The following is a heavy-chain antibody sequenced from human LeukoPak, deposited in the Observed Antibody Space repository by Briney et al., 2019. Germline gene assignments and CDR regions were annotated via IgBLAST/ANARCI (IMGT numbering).Heavy chain of an antibody. CDR3: ARVYNPRIWFPPWYYYYGMDV. D-gene: IGHD3-10*01. J-gene: IGHJ6*04. V-gene: IGHV3-48*03. Sequence: PGGSLRLSCAASGFTFSSYEMNWVRQAPGKGLEWVSYISSSGSTIYYADSVKGRFTISRDNAKNSLYLQMNSLRAEDTAVYYCARVYNPRIWFPPWYYYYGMDVWGKGTTVTVSS. CDR2: ISSSGSTI. CDR1: GFTFSSYE.